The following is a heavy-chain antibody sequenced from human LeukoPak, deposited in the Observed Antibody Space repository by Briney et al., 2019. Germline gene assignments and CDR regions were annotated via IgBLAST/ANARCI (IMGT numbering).Heavy chain of an antibody. V-gene: IGHV4-4*09. J-gene: IGHJ4*02. D-gene: IGHD1-14*01. CDR3: ARTARFPDS. Sequence: SETLSLTCTVSGDSINSYYWSWIRQPPGKGLEWIGYVYTSGITSYDPSLKSRVTMSVDTSKNQFSLKLSSVTAADTAVYYCARTARFPDSWGQGTLVTVSS. CDR1: GDSINSYY. CDR2: VYTSGIT.